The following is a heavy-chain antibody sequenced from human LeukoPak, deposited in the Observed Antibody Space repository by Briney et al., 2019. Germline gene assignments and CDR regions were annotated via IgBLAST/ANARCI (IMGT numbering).Heavy chain of an antibody. D-gene: IGHD2-8*01. CDR2: ISAYNGNT. Sequence: GASVTVSCTASGYTFTIYGISWVRQAPGQGLEWMGWISAYNGNTHYAQKLQGRVTMTTDTSTSTAYMELRSLRSDDTAVYYCARDVSRNWFDPWGQGTLVTVSS. V-gene: IGHV1-18*01. J-gene: IGHJ5*02. CDR1: GYTFTIYG. CDR3: ARDVSRNWFDP.